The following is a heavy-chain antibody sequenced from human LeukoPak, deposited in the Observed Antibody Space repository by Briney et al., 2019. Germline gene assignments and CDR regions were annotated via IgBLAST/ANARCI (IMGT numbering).Heavy chain of an antibody. V-gene: IGHV4-38-2*01. CDR1: GYSISSGYY. D-gene: IGHD3-10*01. CDR2: IYRSGNT. CDR3: ARVPRSGGYNYSYMAV. J-gene: IGHJ6*03. Sequence: SETLTLTCAVPGYSISSGYYWGWIRQPPGKGLEWIGSIYRSGNTYYNPSLKSRVTISVDTSKNQFSLTLSSVTAADTAVYYCARVPRSGGYNYSYMAVCGKGTTVTVSS.